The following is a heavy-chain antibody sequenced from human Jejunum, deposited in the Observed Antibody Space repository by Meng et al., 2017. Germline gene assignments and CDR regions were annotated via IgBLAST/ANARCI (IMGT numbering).Heavy chain of an antibody. V-gene: IGHV4-30-2*01. J-gene: IGHJ4*02. Sequence: QLQLQQSGSGLVKPTQTLSLTCADSGGSINSDGYTWSWIRQPPGKGLEWIGYIYHTGSPYYNPSLKSRLTISVDRSENQFSLKLSSVTAADTAVYYCARMDSAFHYFDYWGQGTLVTVSS. D-gene: IGHD2-2*03. CDR2: IYHTGSP. CDR3: ARMDSAFHYFDY. CDR1: GGSINSDGYT.